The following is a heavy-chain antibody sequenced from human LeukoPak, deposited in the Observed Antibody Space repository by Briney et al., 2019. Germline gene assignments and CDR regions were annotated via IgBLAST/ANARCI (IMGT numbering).Heavy chain of an antibody. J-gene: IGHJ4*02. V-gene: IGHV4-34*01. CDR2: INHSGST. CDR3: ARGNDYGGKSGQPYFDY. D-gene: IGHD4-17*01. CDR1: GGSFSGYY. Sequence: SETLSLTCAVYGGSFSGYYWSWIRQPPGKGLEWIGEINHSGSTNYNPSLKSRVTISVDTSKNQFSLKLSSVTAADTAVYYCARGNDYGGKSGQPYFDYWGQGTLVTVSS.